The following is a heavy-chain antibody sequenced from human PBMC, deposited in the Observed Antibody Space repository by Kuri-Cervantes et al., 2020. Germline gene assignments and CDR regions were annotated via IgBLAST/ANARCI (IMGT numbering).Heavy chain of an antibody. CDR2: ISYDGSNK. Sequence: GESLKISCAASGFTFSSYAMHWVRQAPGKGLEWVAVISYDGSNKYYADSVKGRFTMTRDTSTNTAYMELRRLRSDDTAVYYCAGSMTTAPDLGYWGQGTLVTVSS. V-gene: IGHV3-30-3*01. CDR3: AGSMTTAPDLGY. D-gene: IGHD3-16*01. J-gene: IGHJ4*02. CDR1: GFTFSSYA.